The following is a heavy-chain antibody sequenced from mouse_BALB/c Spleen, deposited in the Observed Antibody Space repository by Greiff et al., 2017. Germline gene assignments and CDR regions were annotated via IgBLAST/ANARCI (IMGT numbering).Heavy chain of an antibody. CDR1: GYTFTDHI. Sequence: LMESGAELASPGASVTLSCKASGYTFTDHIMNWVKKRPGQGLEWIGRIYPVSGETNYNQKFMGKATFSVDRSSSTVYMVLNSLTSEDSAIYYCARGITTATFDYWGQGTTLTVSS. CDR3: ARGITTATFDY. D-gene: IGHD1-2*01. CDR2: IYPVSGET. V-gene: IGHV1-11*01. J-gene: IGHJ2*01.